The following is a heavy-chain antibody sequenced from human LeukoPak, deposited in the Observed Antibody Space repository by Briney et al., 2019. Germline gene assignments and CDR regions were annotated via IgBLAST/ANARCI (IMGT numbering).Heavy chain of an antibody. Sequence: GGSLRLSCAASGFTFSSYAMSWVRQAPGKGLEWVSSISDTDDSTYDADSVKGRFSISRDNSKNTLYLQMNSLRAEDTAMYYCAKTTSVYGSGDDYSDATNWFDPWGQGTLVTVSS. D-gene: IGHD3-10*01. CDR2: ISDTDDST. CDR1: GFTFSSYA. J-gene: IGHJ5*02. CDR3: AKTTSVYGSGDDYSDATNWFDP. V-gene: IGHV3-23*01.